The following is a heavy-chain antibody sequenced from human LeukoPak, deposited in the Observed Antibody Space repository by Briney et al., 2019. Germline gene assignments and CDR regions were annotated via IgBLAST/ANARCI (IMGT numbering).Heavy chain of an antibody. D-gene: IGHD3-3*01. J-gene: IGHJ4*02. CDR2: ISSSGSAE. CDR1: GFTFSSYE. V-gene: IGHV3-48*03. CDR3: ARDERYYDFWSGRD. Sequence: PGGSLRLSCAASGFTFSSYEMNWVRQAPGKGLEWVSFISSSGSAEYYADSVKGRFTISRDNAKNLLYLQMSSLTAEDTAVYYCARDERYYDFWSGRDWGQGTLVTVSS.